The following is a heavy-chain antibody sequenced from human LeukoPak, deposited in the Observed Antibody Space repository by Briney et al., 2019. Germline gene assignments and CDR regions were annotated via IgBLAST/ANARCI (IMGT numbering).Heavy chain of an antibody. CDR1: GGSISSSSYY. V-gene: IGHV4-39*07. J-gene: IGHJ3*02. D-gene: IGHD3-3*01. CDR2: IYYSGST. Sequence: SETLSLTCTVSGGSISSSSYYWGWIRQPPGKGLEWIGSIYYSGSTNYNPSLKSRVTISVDTSKNQFSLKLSSVTAADTAVYYCARDAGGITIFGVVISPDAFDIWGQGTMVTVSS. CDR3: ARDAGGITIFGVVISPDAFDI.